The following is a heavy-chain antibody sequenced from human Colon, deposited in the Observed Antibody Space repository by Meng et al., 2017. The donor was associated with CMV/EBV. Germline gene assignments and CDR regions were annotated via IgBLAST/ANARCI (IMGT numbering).Heavy chain of an antibody. J-gene: IGHJ4*02. D-gene: IGHD2-21*02. CDR3: MTPIGLSDY. Sequence: GGSLRLSCAASRFDFSNHWMNWVRQAPGKGLEWVANIKQDGSEKNYMDSVKGRFTISRDNAHNSLYLQMTSLRVEDTAIYYCMTPIGLSDYWGQGTLVTVSS. CDR2: IKQDGSEK. CDR1: RFDFSNHW. V-gene: IGHV3-7*01.